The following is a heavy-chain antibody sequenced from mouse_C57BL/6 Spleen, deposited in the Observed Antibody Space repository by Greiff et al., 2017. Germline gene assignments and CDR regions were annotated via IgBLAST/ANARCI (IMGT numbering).Heavy chain of an antibody. V-gene: IGHV1-22*01. CDR3: ARPLLLRPFAY. CDR1: GYTFTDYN. CDR2: INPNNGGT. Sequence: QLQQSGPELVKPGASVKMSCKASGYTFTDYNMHWVKQSHGKSLEWIGYINPNNGGTSYNQKIKGKATLTVNKSSSTAYMELRSLTSEDSAVYYCARPLLLRPFAYWGQGTLVTVSA. J-gene: IGHJ3*01. D-gene: IGHD1-1*01.